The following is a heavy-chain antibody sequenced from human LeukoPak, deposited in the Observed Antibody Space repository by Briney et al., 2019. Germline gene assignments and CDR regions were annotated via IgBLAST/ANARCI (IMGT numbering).Heavy chain of an antibody. Sequence: GGSLRLSCAASGFTFSSYWMPWVRQAPGKGLVWVSRVNSDGSSTSYADSVKGRFTISRDNAKNTLYLQMNSLRAEDTAVYYCAREVVVPAALHYYGMDVWGQGTTVTVSS. J-gene: IGHJ6*02. V-gene: IGHV3-74*01. D-gene: IGHD2-2*01. CDR1: GFTFSSYW. CDR3: AREVVVPAALHYYGMDV. CDR2: VNSDGSST.